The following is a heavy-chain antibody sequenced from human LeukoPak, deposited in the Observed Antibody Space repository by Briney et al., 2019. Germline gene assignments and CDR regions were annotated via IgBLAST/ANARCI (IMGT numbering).Heavy chain of an antibody. CDR1: GGSISSYY. V-gene: IGHV4-4*07. Sequence: PSETLSLTCTVSGGSISSYYWSWIRQPAGKGLEWIGRIYTSGSTNYNPSLKSRVTVSVDTSKNQFSLKLSSVTAADTAVYYCASRLRHYDILTGYYIDYWGQGTLVTVSS. D-gene: IGHD3-9*01. CDR2: IYTSGST. J-gene: IGHJ4*02. CDR3: ASRLRHYDILTGYYIDY.